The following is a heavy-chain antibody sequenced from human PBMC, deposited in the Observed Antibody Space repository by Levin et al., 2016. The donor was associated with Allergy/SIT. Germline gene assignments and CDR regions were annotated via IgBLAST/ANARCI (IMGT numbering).Heavy chain of an antibody. CDR2: ISGSGGST. J-gene: IGHJ4*02. D-gene: IGHD2-15*01. CDR1: GFTFSSYA. CDR3: AKDRGDCSGGSCYPDLDS. Sequence: GESLKISCAASGFTFSSYAMSWVRQAPGKGLEWVSAISGSGGSTYYADSVKGRFTISRDNSKNTLYLQMNSLRAEDTAIYYCAKDRGDCSGGSCYPDLDSWGQGTLVTVSS. V-gene: IGHV3-23*01.